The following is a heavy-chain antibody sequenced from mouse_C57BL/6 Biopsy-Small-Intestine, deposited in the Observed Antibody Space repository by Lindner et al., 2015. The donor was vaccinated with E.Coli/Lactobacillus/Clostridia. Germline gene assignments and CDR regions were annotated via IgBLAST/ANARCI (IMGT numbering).Heavy chain of an antibody. CDR2: IYPGDGDT. J-gene: IGHJ2*01. D-gene: IGHD1-1*01. CDR1: GYAFSSYW. V-gene: IGHV1-80*01. Sequence: VQLQESGAELVKPGASVKISCKASGYAFSSYWMNWVKQRPGKGLEWIGQIYPGDGDTNYNGKFKGKATLTADKSSSTAYMQLSSLTSEDSAVYFCAREGDITTVVVDYWGQGTTLTVSS. CDR3: AREGDITTVVVDY.